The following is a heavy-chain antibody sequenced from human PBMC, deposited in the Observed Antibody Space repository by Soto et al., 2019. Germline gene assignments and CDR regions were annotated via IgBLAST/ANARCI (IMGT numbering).Heavy chain of an antibody. V-gene: IGHV1-69*04. CDR2: IIPKHGTA. Sequence: QGQLVQSGAEVKKPGSSVKVSCTASEGTFSAYPINWVRQAPGQRLEWMARIIPKHGTATYAEKFQGRAATTADRATNTAYLDLSRLRSDDTAVYYCASHGLLATYYFYYMVV. J-gene: IGHJ6*03. CDR1: EGTFSAYP. D-gene: IGHD1-26*01. CDR3: ASHGLLATYYFYYMVV.